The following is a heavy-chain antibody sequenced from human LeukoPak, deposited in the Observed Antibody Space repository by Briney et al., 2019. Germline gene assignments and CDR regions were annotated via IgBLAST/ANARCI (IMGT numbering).Heavy chain of an antibody. Sequence: GGSLRLSCAASGFTFDDYAMHWVRQAPGKGLEWVSLISWDGGSTYYADSVKGRFTISRDNSKNCLYLQMNSLRAEDTALYYCAKDTTPLGYPGIGAAGFYYYGMDVWGQGTTVIVSS. CDR2: ISWDGGST. CDR3: AKDTTPLGYPGIGAAGFYYYGMDV. CDR1: GFTFDDYA. D-gene: IGHD6-13*01. V-gene: IGHV3-43D*03. J-gene: IGHJ6*02.